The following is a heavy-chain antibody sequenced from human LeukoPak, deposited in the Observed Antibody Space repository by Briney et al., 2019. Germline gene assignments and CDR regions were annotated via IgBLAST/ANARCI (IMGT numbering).Heavy chain of an antibody. CDR3: AKDATAAAAQYYYYMDV. D-gene: IGHD6-13*01. V-gene: IGHV3-21*01. J-gene: IGHJ6*03. Sequence: GGSLRLSCAASGFTFSSYSMNCVRQAPGKRLEWVSSISSSSSYIYYADSVKGRFTISRDNAKNSLYLQMNSLRAEDTAVYYCAKDATAAAAQYYYYMDVWGKGTTVTVSS. CDR2: ISSSSSYI. CDR1: GFTFSSYS.